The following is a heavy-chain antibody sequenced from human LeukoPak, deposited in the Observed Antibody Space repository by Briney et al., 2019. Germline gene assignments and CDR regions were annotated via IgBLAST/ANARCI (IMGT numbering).Heavy chain of an antibody. CDR3: ARDPGAIFGVVAHLDY. CDR1: GFTFSSYA. Sequence: PGGSLRLSCAASGFTFSSYAMHWVRQAPGKGLEWVAVISYDGSNKYYADSVKGRFTISRDNSKNTLYLQMNSLRAEDTAVYYCARDPGAIFGVVAHLDYWGQGTLVTVSS. CDR2: ISYDGSNK. D-gene: IGHD3-3*01. V-gene: IGHV3-30-3*01. J-gene: IGHJ4*02.